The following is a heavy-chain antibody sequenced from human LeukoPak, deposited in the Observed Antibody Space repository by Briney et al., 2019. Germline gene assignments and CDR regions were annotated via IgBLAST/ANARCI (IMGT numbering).Heavy chain of an antibody. J-gene: IGHJ4*02. CDR1: GFTFSSYW. Sequence: GGSLRLSCAASGFTFSSYWMSWVRQAPGKGLEWVANIKQDGSEKYYVDSVKGRFTISRDNAKNSLYLQMNSLRAEDTAVYYCARRFTVARSGYFDYWGQGTLVTVSS. D-gene: IGHD4-23*01. V-gene: IGHV3-7*01. CDR2: IKQDGSEK. CDR3: ARRFTVARSGYFDY.